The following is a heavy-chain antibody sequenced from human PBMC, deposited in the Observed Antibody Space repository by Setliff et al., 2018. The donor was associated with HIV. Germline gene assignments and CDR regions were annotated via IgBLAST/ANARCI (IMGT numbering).Heavy chain of an antibody. D-gene: IGHD2-2*01. CDR2: IYPVDSET. Sequence: LGESLKISCQGSGYNFVDYSIAWVRQVPGKGLEWMGIIYPVDSETRYSPSFQGQVTISVDKSINTAYLQWTTLKASDSAMYYCARPRGNDYAGSGFDNWGQGTLVTV. V-gene: IGHV5-51*01. CDR3: ARPRGNDYAGSGFDN. CDR1: GYNFVDYS. J-gene: IGHJ4*02.